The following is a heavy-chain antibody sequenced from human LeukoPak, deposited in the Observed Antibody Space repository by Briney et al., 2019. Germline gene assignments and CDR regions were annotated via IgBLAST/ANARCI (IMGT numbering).Heavy chain of an antibody. CDR2: ISTYNGNT. CDR3: ARGRYCSSTSCYKVYYYYMDV. J-gene: IGHJ6*03. CDR1: GYTFTSYG. V-gene: IGHV1-18*01. D-gene: IGHD2-2*02. Sequence: ASVKVSCKASGYTFTSYGISWVRQAPGQGLEWMGWISTYNGNTNYAQKLQGRVTMTTDTSTSTAYMELRSLRFDDTAVYYCARGRYCSSTSCYKVYYYYMDVWGKGTTVTVSS.